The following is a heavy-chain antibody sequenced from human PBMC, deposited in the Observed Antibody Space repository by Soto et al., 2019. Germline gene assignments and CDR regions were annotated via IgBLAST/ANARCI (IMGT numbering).Heavy chain of an antibody. CDR2: ISHIGYT. V-gene: IGHV4-31*03. J-gene: IGHJ5*01. Sequence: QVQLLESGPGLVKPSQTLSLTCTVSGGSISSGAYFWTWIRQHPGKGLECIWYISHIGYTYYNPSLKSRLTMSFDPSKNQFSLKLSSVTAADTAVYYCARVADNWFDSWGQGTLVTVSS. CDR3: ARVADNWFDS. CDR1: GGSISSGAYF.